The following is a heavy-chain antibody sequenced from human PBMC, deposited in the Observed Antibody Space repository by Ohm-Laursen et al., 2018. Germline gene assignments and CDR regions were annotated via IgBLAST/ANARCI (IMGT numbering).Heavy chain of an antibody. CDR1: GFTFNNYG. D-gene: IGHD6-13*01. Sequence: SLRLSCSASGFTFNNYGMSWVRQAPGKGLEWVSGITGSGGNTYYADSVKGRFTISRDNSKNTLYLQMNSLRAEDTAVYYCAKGESSSSWYYFDYWGQGTLVTVSS. CDR2: ITGSGGNT. J-gene: IGHJ4*02. CDR3: AKGESSSSWYYFDY. V-gene: IGHV3-23*01.